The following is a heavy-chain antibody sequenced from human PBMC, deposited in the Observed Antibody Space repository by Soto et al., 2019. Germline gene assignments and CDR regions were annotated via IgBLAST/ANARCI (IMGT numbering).Heavy chain of an antibody. V-gene: IGHV1-69*13. CDR3: ARDTRGVAARPGDYYYGMDV. Sequence: SVKVSCKASGGTFRSYAISWVRQAPGQGLEWMGGIIPIFGTANYAQKFPGRVTITADESTSTAYMELSSLRSEDTAVYYCARDTRGVAARPGDYYYGMDVWGQGTKVTVSS. J-gene: IGHJ6*02. CDR2: IIPIFGTA. D-gene: IGHD6-6*01. CDR1: GGTFRSYA.